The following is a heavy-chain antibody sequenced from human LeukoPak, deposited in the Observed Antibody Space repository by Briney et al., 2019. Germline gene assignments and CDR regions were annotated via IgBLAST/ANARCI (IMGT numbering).Heavy chain of an antibody. D-gene: IGHD3-22*01. CDR1: GFTFSGSA. Sequence: GGSLRLSCAASGFTFSGSAMHWVRQASGKGPEWVGRIRSKANSYATAYAASVKGRFTISRDDSKNTAYLQMNSLKTEDTAVYYCTSSYYDSSGYYYFGYWGQGTLVTVSS. CDR3: TSSYYDSSGYYYFGY. J-gene: IGHJ4*02. V-gene: IGHV3-73*01. CDR2: IRSKANSYAT.